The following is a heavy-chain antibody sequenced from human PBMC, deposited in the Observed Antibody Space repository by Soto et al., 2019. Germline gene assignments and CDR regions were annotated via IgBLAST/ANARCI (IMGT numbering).Heavy chain of an antibody. D-gene: IGHD2-15*01. CDR3: ARGRYCLTGRCFPNWFDS. CDR1: GDSISTVDYF. V-gene: IGHV4-30-4*01. Sequence: QVHLLESGPGLVKPSQTLSLTCSVSGDSISTVDYFWAWIRQPPGQALEYIGYIYKSTTTYYNPSFGRPVAHPPDTSEGQFPPNVTSVTAADTAVYFCARGRYCLTGRCFPNWFDSWGQGTLVTVSS. J-gene: IGHJ5*01. CDR2: IYKSTTT.